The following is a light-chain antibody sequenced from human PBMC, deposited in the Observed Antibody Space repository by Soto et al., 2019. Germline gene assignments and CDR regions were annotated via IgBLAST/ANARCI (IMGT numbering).Light chain of an antibody. CDR1: SSNIGGNT. CDR2: GND. CDR3: AAWDDSLNAFV. V-gene: IGLV1-44*01. J-gene: IGLJ1*01. Sequence: QSVLTQPPSASGTPGQRVTISCSGSSSNIGGNTVNWYQQLPGTAPKLLIYGNDQRPSGVPDRFSGSKSGTSASLAISGLQSEDEADYYCAAWDDSLNAFVFGTGTSSPS.